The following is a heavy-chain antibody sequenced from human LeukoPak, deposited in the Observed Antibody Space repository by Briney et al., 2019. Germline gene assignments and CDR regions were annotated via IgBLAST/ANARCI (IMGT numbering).Heavy chain of an antibody. V-gene: IGHV4-38-2*01. CDR1: PYSISSGYY. CDR2: IYHSGNT. Sequence: SETLSLTCAVSPYSISSGYYWGWIRPPPGKGLERIGTIYHSGNTYYNPSLKSPVTISADPSTNPFSLRLSSVTAGGTAVYYCASAMRPRYYDFWSGFLSDAFDIWGQGTMVTVSS. J-gene: IGHJ3*02. CDR3: ASAMRPRYYDFWSGFLSDAFDI. D-gene: IGHD3-3*01.